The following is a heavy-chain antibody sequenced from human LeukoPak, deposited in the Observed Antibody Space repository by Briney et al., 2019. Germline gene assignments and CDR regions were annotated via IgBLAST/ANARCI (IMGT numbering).Heavy chain of an antibody. CDR2: INPSGGST. J-gene: IGHJ4*02. CDR3: ARDHERYCTNGVCSRTSDY. Sequence: GASVKVSCKASGYTFTSYYMHWVRQAPGQGLEWMGIINPSGGSTSYAQKFQGRVTMTRDTSTSTVYMELSSLRSEDTAVYYCARDHERYCTNGVCSRTSDYWGQGTLVTVSS. V-gene: IGHV1-46*01. CDR1: GYTFTSYY. D-gene: IGHD2-8*01.